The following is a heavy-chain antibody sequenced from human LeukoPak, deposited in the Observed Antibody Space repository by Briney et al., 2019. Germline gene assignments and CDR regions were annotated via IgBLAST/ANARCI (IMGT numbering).Heavy chain of an antibody. CDR3: ARGLKLNVRELLPKRRPRYGMDV. V-gene: IGHV4-59*12. D-gene: IGHD1-26*01. CDR2: IYYSGTT. J-gene: IGHJ6*02. Sequence: KPSETLSLTCTVSGGSISSYYWSWIRQPPGKGLEWIGYIYYSGTTNYNPSLKSRVTISVDTSKNQFSLKLSSVTAADTAVYYCARGLKLNVRELLPKRRPRYGMDVWGQGTTVTVSS. CDR1: GGSISSYY.